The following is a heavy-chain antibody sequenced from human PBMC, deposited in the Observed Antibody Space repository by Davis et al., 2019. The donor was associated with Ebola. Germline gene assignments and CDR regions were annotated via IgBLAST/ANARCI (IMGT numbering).Heavy chain of an antibody. CDR3: AKLGCTSSSCYTGNFYYYYGMDV. D-gene: IGHD2-2*02. CDR2: ISGGYI. J-gene: IGHJ6*02. CDR1: GFSFTSYS. V-gene: IGHV3-21*05. Sequence: GGSLRLSCAASGFSFTSYSMNWVRQAPGKGLEWVAYISGGYIYYADSVKGRFTISRDNAKNSLYLQMNSLRAEDTAVYYCAKLGCTSSSCYTGNFYYYYGMDVWGQGTTVTVSS.